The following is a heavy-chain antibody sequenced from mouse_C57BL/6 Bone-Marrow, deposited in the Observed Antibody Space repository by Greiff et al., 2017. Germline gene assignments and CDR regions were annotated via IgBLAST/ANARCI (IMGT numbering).Heavy chain of an antibody. D-gene: IGHD2-5*01. V-gene: IGHV5-2*03. CDR3: ARRYSNYRYFDV. CDR2: INSDGGST. Sequence: EVKLVESGGGLVQPGESLKLSCESNEYEFPSHDMSCVRKTPEKRLELVAAINSDGGSTYYPDTMERRFIISRDNTKKTLYLQMRSLRSEDTALYYCARRYSNYRYFDVWGTGTTVTVSS. CDR1: EYEFPSHD. J-gene: IGHJ1*03.